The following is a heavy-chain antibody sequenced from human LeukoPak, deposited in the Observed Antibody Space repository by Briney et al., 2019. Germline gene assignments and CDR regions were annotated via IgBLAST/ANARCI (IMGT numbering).Heavy chain of an antibody. D-gene: IGHD6-13*01. J-gene: IGHJ6*02. CDR1: GYTFTSYG. Sequence: ASVKVSCKASGYTFTSYGISWVRQATGQGLEWMGWMNPNSGNTGYAQKFQGRVTMTRNTSISTAYMELSSLRSEDTAVYYCARGGHSSSWYGDYYYYGMDVWGQGTTVTVSS. CDR3: ARGGHSSSWYGDYYYYGMDV. CDR2: MNPNSGNT. V-gene: IGHV1-8*02.